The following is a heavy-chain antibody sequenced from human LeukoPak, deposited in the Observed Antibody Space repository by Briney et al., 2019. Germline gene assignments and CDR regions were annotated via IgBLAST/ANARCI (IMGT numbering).Heavy chain of an antibody. Sequence: ASVKVSCKASGYTFTSYDINWVRQATGQGLEWMGWMNPNSGNTGYAQKFQGRVTMTRNTSISTAYMELSSLRSEDTAVYYCARGWDDFWSGYPKDAWGQETLVTVSS. V-gene: IGHV1-8*01. CDR2: MNPNSGNT. J-gene: IGHJ5*01. CDR1: GYTFTSYD. D-gene: IGHD3-3*01. CDR3: ARGWDDFWSGYPKDA.